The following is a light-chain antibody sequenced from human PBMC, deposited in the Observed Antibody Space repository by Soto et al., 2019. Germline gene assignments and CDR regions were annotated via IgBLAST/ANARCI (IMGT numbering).Light chain of an antibody. CDR2: YDR. CDR3: LVWDGTSDHPYV. J-gene: IGLJ1*01. Sequence: SYELTQPPSVSVAPGQTARITCGGNNIGDESVHWYQQKAGQAPVLVIYYDRERPSGITERFSGSNAGNTATLTISRVEAGDEADYYCLVWDGTSDHPYVFGPGTKLTV. V-gene: IGLV3-21*04. CDR1: NIGDES.